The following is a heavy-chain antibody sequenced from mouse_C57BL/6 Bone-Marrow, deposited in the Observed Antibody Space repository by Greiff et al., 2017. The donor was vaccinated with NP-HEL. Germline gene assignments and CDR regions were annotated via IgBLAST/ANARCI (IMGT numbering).Heavy chain of an antibody. CDR3: ASGGYYGSKYYYAMDY. V-gene: IGHV5-6*01. CDR2: ISSGGSYT. D-gene: IGHD1-1*01. CDR1: GFTFSSYG. Sequence: EVMLVESGGDLVKPGGSLKLSCAASGFTFSSYGMSWVRQTPDKRLEWVATISSGGSYTYYPDSVKGRFTISRDNVKNTLYLQMSSLKSEDTAMYYCASGGYYGSKYYYAMDYWGQGTSVTVSS. J-gene: IGHJ4*01.